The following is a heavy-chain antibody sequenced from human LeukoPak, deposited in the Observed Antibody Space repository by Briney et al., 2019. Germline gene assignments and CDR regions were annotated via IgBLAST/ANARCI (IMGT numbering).Heavy chain of an antibody. D-gene: IGHD3-22*01. CDR3: TQEVTTYDSSGYYPYNWFDP. Sequence: SVKVSCKASGGTFSSYAISWVRQAPGQGLEWMGGIIPIFGTANYAQKFQGRVTITADESTSTAYMELSSLRSEDTAVYYCTQEVTTYDSSGYYPYNWFDPWGQGTLVTVSS. V-gene: IGHV1-69*01. CDR1: GGTFSSYA. CDR2: IIPIFGTA. J-gene: IGHJ5*02.